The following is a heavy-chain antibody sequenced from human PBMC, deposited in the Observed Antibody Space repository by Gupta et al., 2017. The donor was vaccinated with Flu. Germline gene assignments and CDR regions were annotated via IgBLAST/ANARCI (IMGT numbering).Heavy chain of an antibody. Sequence: QITLTESGPTLVNPTQTLTLTCACSGFSLSTSGGGVGWIRQPPGKALEWLALIYWDDDKRYSPSLKSRLTITKDTSKNQVVLTMTNMDPVDTATYYCAHSPPEAAAGWFDPWGQGTLVTVSS. CDR2: IYWDDDK. D-gene: IGHD6-13*01. CDR3: AHSPPEAAAGWFDP. CDR1: GFSLSTSGGG. V-gene: IGHV2-5*02. J-gene: IGHJ5*02.